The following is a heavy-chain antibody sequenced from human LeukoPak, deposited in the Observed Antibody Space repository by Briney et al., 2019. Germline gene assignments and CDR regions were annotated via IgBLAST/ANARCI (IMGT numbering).Heavy chain of an antibody. CDR1: GFTFSSYW. J-gene: IGHJ4*02. Sequence: GGSLRLSCAASGFTFSSYWKHWVRQAPGKGLVWVSRINADGSSTSYVDSVMGRFSISRDNADNTLYLQMNSVRVEDTAIYYCARGNIAAAGIHYWGQGTLVIVSS. CDR2: INADGSST. CDR3: ARGNIAAAGIHY. V-gene: IGHV3-74*01. D-gene: IGHD6-13*01.